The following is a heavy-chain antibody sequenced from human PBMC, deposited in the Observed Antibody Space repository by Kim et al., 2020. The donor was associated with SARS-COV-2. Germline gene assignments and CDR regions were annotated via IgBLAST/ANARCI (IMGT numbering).Heavy chain of an antibody. CDR3: ARHRDTGFFQY. CDR2: LHSSGNT. V-gene: IGHV4-59*08. CDR1: GGSINNYY. Sequence: SETLSLSCTVSGGSINNYYWSWLRQPPGKGLEWIGYLHSSGNTNYNPSLKSRVTISLDTSRKQFSLKLSSVTAADTAVYFCARHRDTGFFQYWGQGTLVTVSS. J-gene: IGHJ4*02. D-gene: IGHD7-27*01.